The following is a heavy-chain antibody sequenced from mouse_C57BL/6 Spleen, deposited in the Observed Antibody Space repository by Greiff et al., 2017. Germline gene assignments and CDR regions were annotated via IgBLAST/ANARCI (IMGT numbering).Heavy chain of an antibody. V-gene: IGHV1-22*01. CDR1: GYTFTDYN. Sequence: EVQLQQSGPELVKPGASVKMSCKASGYTFTDYNMHWVKQSHGKSLEWIGYINPNNGGTSYNQKFKGKATLTVNKSSSTAYMERRSLTSEDSAVYYCAREGATVRVGDYWGQGTSVTVSS. J-gene: IGHJ4*01. D-gene: IGHD1-1*01. CDR3: AREGATVRVGDY. CDR2: INPNNGGT.